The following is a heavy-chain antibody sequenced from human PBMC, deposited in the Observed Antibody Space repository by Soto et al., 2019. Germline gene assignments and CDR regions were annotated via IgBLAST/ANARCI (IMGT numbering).Heavy chain of an antibody. Sequence: QVQLVQAGAEVKKPGASVRASCKPSGYTLRNYAIHWVRQAAGQRLEGWAWIDPGSGRATYSQKVQGRISVTRDKSATKLYMDLTSQTSEETAVYFCRRDVNGGNPFEYWGQAARVIVSS. V-gene: IGHV1-3*01. CDR3: RRDVNGGNPFEY. CDR1: GYTLRNYA. CDR2: IDPGSGRA. J-gene: IGHJ4*02. D-gene: IGHD2-8*01.